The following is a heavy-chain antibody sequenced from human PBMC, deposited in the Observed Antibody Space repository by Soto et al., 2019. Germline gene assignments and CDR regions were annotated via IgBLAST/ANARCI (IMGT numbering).Heavy chain of an antibody. CDR3: ARDRYDILTGYYTMGWFDP. J-gene: IGHJ5*02. D-gene: IGHD3-9*01. CDR2: IKQEGSEK. CDR1: GFTFISYW. Sequence: EVQLVESGGGLVQPGGPLRLSCAASGFTFISYWMGWVPQAPGRGRGGGAKIKQEGSEKYYVDSVKGRFTISRDNAKNSLYLQMNSLRAEDTAVYYCARDRYDILTGYYTMGWFDPWGQGTLVTVSS. V-gene: IGHV3-7*01.